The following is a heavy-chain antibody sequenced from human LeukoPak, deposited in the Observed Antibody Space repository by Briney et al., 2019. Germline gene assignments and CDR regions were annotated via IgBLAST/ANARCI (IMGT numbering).Heavy chain of an antibody. J-gene: IGHJ4*02. CDR3: ASYPRYSSSPPFDY. V-gene: IGHV1-2*02. CDR2: INPNTGGT. D-gene: IGHD6-6*01. Sequence: ASVKVSCKASGYTFTGYYMQGVRQAPGQGFEWMGWINPNTGGTNYAQNFQGRLHMTRDKSISTAYMELTGLRSDDTAVYYCASYPRYSSSPPFDYWGQGTLVTVSS. CDR1: GYTFTGYY.